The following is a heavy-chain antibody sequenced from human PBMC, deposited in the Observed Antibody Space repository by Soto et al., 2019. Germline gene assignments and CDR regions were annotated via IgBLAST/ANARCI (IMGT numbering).Heavy chain of an antibody. D-gene: IGHD6-13*01. CDR1: GFTFSNYA. J-gene: IGHJ4*02. CDR3: AKGWTGSSSWGDLDY. Sequence: EVQLLDSGGGLEQPGGSLRLSCAASGFTFSNYAMSWVRQAPGKGLEWVSTISNTGGSTYYADSVKGRFTISRDNSENTLYLQMNGLRAEDTALYYCAKGWTGSSSWGDLDYWGQGSLVTVSS. V-gene: IGHV3-23*01. CDR2: ISNTGGST.